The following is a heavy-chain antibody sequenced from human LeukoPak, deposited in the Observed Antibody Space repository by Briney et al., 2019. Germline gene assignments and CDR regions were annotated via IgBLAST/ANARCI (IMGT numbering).Heavy chain of an antibody. J-gene: IGHJ4*02. V-gene: IGHV4-59*01. CDR2: IYYNGNT. CDR1: DGSINSYY. CDR3: ARGRWYLDY. D-gene: IGHD4-23*01. Sequence: SETLSLTCSVSDGSINSYYWNWIRRPPGKGLEWIGYIYYNGNTNYSPSLKSRVTMSVDTSKNLFSLKVSSVTAADTAVYYCARGRWYLDYWGQGTLVTVSS.